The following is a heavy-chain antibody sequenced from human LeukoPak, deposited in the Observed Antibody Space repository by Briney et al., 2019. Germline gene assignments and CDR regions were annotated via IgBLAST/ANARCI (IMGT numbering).Heavy chain of an antibody. J-gene: IGHJ4*02. CDR1: GFTFSSYG. CDR3: AKVERSSGWYGGYFDY. Sequence: GGSLRLSCAASGFTFSSYGMHWVRQAPGKGLEWVAFIRYDGSNKYYADSVKGRFTISRDNSKNTLYLQMNSLRAEDTAVYYCAKVERSSGWYGGYFDYWGQGTLVTVSS. D-gene: IGHD6-19*01. V-gene: IGHV3-30*02. CDR2: IRYDGSNK.